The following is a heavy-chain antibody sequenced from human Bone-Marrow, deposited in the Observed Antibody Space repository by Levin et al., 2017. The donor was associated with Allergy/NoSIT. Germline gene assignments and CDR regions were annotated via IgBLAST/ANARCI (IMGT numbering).Heavy chain of an antibody. J-gene: IGHJ6*03. Sequence: SETLSLTCTVSGGSISSCSYYWGRIRQPPGKGLEWIGSIYYGGSTYYNPSLNSRVTISVDTSKNQFSLRLSSVTAADTAVYYCARHARDHYYSYHYMDVWGKGTTVTVSS. V-gene: IGHV4-39*01. CDR1: GGSISSCSYY. CDR3: ARHARDHYYSYHYMDV. CDR2: IYYGGST.